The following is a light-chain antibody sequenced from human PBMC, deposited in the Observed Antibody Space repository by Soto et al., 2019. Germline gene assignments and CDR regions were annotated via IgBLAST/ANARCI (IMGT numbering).Light chain of an antibody. V-gene: IGLV2-14*01. J-gene: IGLJ2*01. CDR1: MRDVGAYNL. CDR2: EVR. Sequence: QSALTQPASVSGSPGQSITISCAGTMRDVGAYNLVSWHQQHPGRVPQLIIYEVRNRPSGISFRFSGSKSGNTASLTISGLQAEDEADYYCSSFTSKSTLIFGGGTKVTVL. CDR3: SSFTSKSTLI.